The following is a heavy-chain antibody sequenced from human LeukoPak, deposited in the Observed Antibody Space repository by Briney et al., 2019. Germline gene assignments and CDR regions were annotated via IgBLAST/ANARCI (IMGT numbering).Heavy chain of an antibody. CDR1: GFTFTNAW. D-gene: IGHD2-15*01. CDR3: THLAVGQTDSVY. CDR2: IKSKAAGGTI. Sequence: GGSLSLSCVISGFTFTNAWLTWVRQAPGKGLEWVGRIKSKAAGGTIDYAAPVKGRFTIQRDYSNNTLFLQLDSLKSDDPAVYFCTHLAVGQTDSVYWGQGTRVTVSS. V-gene: IGHV3-15*01. J-gene: IGHJ4*02.